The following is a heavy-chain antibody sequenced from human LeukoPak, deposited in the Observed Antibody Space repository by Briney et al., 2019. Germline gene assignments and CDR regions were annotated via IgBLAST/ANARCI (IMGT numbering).Heavy chain of an antibody. CDR2: IFHSGST. Sequence: SETLSLTCAVPGYSISSGYFWGWIRQPPGKGLEWIGSIFHSGSTYYNPSLKSRVTISVDTSKNQFSLKVTSVTAADTAVYYCARGGGSYRPDNWFDPWGQGTLVTVSS. V-gene: IGHV4-38-2*01. D-gene: IGHD1-26*01. CDR1: GYSISSGYF. CDR3: ARGGGSYRPDNWFDP. J-gene: IGHJ5*02.